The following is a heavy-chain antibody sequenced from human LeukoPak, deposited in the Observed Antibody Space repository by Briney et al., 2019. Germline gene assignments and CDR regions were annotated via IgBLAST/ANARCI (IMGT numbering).Heavy chain of an antibody. CDR2: IYPGDSDT. CDR1: GYSFTSYW. V-gene: IGHV5-51*01. J-gene: IGHJ4*02. Sequence: GESLKISCKGSGYSFTSYWIGWVRQMPGKGLEWMGIIYPGDSDTRYSPSFQGQVTISADKSISTAYLQWSSLKASDTAMYYCARLNKQWLAPTPDLEYWGQGTLVTVSS. CDR3: ARLNKQWLAPTPDLEY. D-gene: IGHD6-19*01.